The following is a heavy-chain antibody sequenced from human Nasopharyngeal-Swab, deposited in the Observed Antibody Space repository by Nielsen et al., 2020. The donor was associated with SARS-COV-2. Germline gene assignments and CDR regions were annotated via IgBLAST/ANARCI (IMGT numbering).Heavy chain of an antibody. CDR1: GYTFTSYY. J-gene: IGHJ3*02. Sequence: SVKVSCKASGYTFTSYYMHWVRQAPGQGLEWMGGIIPIFGTANYAQKFQGRVTITADESTSTAYMELSSLRSEDTAVYYCARRWELLDIWGQGTMVTVSS. CDR3: ARRWELLDI. CDR2: IIPIFGTA. V-gene: IGHV1-69*13. D-gene: IGHD1-26*01.